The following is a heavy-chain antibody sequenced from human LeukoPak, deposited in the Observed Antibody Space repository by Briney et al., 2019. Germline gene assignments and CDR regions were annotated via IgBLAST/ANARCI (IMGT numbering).Heavy chain of an antibody. V-gene: IGHV5-51*01. J-gene: IGHJ5*02. CDR1: GYSFTSYW. D-gene: IGHD2-8*01. Sequence: GESLKISCKGSGYSFTSYWIGWVRQMPGKGLEWMGIIYPGDSDTRYSPSFQGQVTISADKSISTAYLQWSSLKASDTAMYYCARQWILQRGTNRFDPWGQGTLVTVSS. CDR3: ARQWILQRGTNRFDP. CDR2: IYPGDSDT.